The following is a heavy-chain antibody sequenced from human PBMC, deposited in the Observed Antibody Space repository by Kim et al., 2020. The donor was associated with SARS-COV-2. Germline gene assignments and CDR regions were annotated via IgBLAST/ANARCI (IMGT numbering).Heavy chain of an antibody. J-gene: IGHJ6*01. D-gene: IGHD2-2*01. Sequence: GGSLRLSCAASGFTFSNYNMNWVRQAPGKGLEWVSYISSSSSTIYYADSVKGRFTISRDNAKNSLCLQMNSLRAEDTAVYYCARDGGYCSSISCHVGVWG. CDR1: GFTFSNYN. CDR3: ARDGGYCSSISCHVGV. V-gene: IGHV3-48*04. CDR2: ISSSSSTI.